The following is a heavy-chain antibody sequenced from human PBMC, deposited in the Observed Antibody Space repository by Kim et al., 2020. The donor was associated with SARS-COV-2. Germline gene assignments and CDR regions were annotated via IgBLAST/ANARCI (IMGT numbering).Heavy chain of an antibody. D-gene: IGHD1-26*01. Sequence: DTAKDRFTIARDNSKNTLYLQRSSLSAEDTAVYYCEKMSSGYVGATYFDYWGQGTLVTVSS. J-gene: IGHJ4*02. V-gene: IGHV3-23*01. CDR3: EKMSSGYVGATYFDY.